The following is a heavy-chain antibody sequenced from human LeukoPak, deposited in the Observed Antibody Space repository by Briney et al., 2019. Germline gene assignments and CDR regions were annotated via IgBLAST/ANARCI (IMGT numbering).Heavy chain of an antibody. V-gene: IGHV7-4-1*02. CDR1: GYTFTSNA. CDR2: INTNTGNP. CDR3: ASFFCTSGLCYYRDY. Sequence: ASVKVSCTASGYTFTSNALGWVRQAPGQGLEWMGWINTNTGNPTYAQGFTGRFVFSLDTSDNTAYLQISSLQAEDTAVYYCASFFCTSGLCYYRDYWGQGTLVTVSS. D-gene: IGHD2-8*01. J-gene: IGHJ4*02.